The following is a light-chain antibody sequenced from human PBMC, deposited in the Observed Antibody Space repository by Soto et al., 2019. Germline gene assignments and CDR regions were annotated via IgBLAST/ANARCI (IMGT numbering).Light chain of an antibody. Sequence: DIVMTQSPDSLAVSLGERATINCKSSQDVSSSSSNKNYLDWYRQRPGQPPRVLIYWASTRESGVPDRFSGSGSGTDCTLTLSSLQAEDVAVYYCQQYSSTPPTFGQGTKVDI. CDR3: QQYSSTPPT. J-gene: IGKJ1*01. CDR2: WAS. CDR1: QDVSSSSSNKNY. V-gene: IGKV4-1*01.